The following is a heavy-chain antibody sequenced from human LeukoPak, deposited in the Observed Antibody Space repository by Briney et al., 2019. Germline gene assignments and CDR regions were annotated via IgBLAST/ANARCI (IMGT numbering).Heavy chain of an antibody. V-gene: IGHV3-23*01. Sequence: GGSLRLSCAASGFTFSSYAMTWVRQAPGKGLEWVSGISGSGGNTYYADSVKGRFTISRDNSKDTPYLQMNSLRAEDTAVYYCAKGGPEHGGYLDYWGQGTLVTVSS. CDR1: GFTFSSYA. CDR3: AKGGPEHGGYLDY. CDR2: ISGSGGNT. J-gene: IGHJ4*02. D-gene: IGHD2-15*01.